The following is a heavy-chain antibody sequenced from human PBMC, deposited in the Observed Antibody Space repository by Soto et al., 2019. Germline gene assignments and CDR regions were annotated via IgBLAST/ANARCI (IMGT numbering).Heavy chain of an antibody. D-gene: IGHD5-12*01. CDR3: ARGLYSGWHYFDY. V-gene: IGHV3-66*01. Sequence: EVQLVESGGGLVQPGGSLRLSCAASGFTVSSNYMSWVRQAPGKGLEWVSVIYSGGSTYYSDSVKGRFTISSDHSKNTLYLQMNSLRAEDTAVYYCARGLYSGWHYFDYWGQGTLVTVSS. J-gene: IGHJ4*02. CDR2: IYSGGST. CDR1: GFTVSSNY.